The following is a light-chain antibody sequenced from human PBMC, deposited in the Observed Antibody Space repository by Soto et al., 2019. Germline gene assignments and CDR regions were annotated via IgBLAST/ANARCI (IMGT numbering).Light chain of an antibody. Sequence: EVVMTQSPATLSVAPRERATLSCSASQSVSEYLAWYQQKPGQAPRLLIYGASTRATGIPARFSGSGSGTEFTLTISSLQPDDFGTYFCQQYDSYPWTFGQGTKVDIK. J-gene: IGKJ1*01. CDR1: QSVSEY. CDR2: GAS. V-gene: IGKV3-15*01. CDR3: QQYDSYPWT.